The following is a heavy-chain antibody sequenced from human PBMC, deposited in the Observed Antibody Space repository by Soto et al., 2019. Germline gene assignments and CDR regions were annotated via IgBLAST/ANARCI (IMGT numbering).Heavy chain of an antibody. D-gene: IGHD2-2*01. V-gene: IGHV1-18*04. CDR3: ARGPRYCITTSFFSGVTWFDP. CDR1: GYTFTSYG. J-gene: IGHJ5*02. Sequence: GASVKVSCKASGYTFTSYGINWVRQAPGQGLEWMGWISSYNGNTNYAQKVQGRVTMSTDTSTSTTYMELRSLRSDDTAVYYCARGPRYCITTSFFSGVTWFDPWGQGTLVTVSS. CDR2: ISSYNGNT.